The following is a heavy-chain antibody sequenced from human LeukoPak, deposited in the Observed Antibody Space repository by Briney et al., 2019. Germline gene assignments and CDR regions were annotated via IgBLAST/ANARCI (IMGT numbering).Heavy chain of an antibody. CDR1: GGSFSGYY. J-gene: IGHJ4*02. CDR3: ARPQGTTVGIFDY. Sequence: SETLSLTCAVYGGSFSGYYWSWIRQPPGKGLEWIGEINHSGSTNYNPSLKSRVTISVDTSKNQFSLKLSSVTAADTAVYYCARPQGTTVGIFDYWGQGTLVTVSS. CDR2: INHSGST. D-gene: IGHD4-23*01. V-gene: IGHV4-34*01.